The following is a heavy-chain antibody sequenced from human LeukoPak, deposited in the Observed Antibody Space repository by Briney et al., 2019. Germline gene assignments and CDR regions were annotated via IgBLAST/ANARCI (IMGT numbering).Heavy chain of an antibody. J-gene: IGHJ4*02. CDR3: ARIHDYGDYEDY. V-gene: IGHV4-30-2*01. CDR2: IYHSGST. CDR1: GGSISSGGYS. Sequence: PSETLSLTCAVSGGSISSGGYSWSWIRQPPGKGLEWIGYIYHSGSTYYNPSLKSRVTISVDRSKNQFSLKLSSVTAADTAVYYCARIHDYGDYEDYWGQGTLVTVSS. D-gene: IGHD4-17*01.